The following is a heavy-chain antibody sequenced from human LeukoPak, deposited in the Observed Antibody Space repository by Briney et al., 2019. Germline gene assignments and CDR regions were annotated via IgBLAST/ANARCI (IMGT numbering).Heavy chain of an antibody. J-gene: IGHJ3*02. V-gene: IGHV5-51*01. CDR2: IYPEDSDT. D-gene: IGHD2-2*01. Sequence: GESLKISCKGSGYSFTTYWIGWVRQMPGKGLEWMRIIYPEDSDTRYSPSFQGQVTISVDTSISTAYLQWSSLKASDTAMYYCARRYCSSRRFYVRASDIWGQGTMVTVSS. CDR3: ARRYCSSRRFYVRASDI. CDR1: GYSFTTYW.